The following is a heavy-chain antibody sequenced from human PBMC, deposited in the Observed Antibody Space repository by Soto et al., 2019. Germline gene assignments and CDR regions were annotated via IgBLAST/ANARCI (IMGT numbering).Heavy chain of an antibody. Sequence: HITLKESGPTLVKSTQTLTRPCSFSGFSLTSSGVSVGGIRQPPGKALEWLAHIYWDDDKRYSPSLKSRLTITKDTSRNQVVLTMTNMAPVDTATFYCVHSSRYAAFDMWGLGTLVTVSS. V-gene: IGHV2-5*02. J-gene: IGHJ3*02. CDR3: VHSSRYAAFDM. CDR2: IYWDDDK. D-gene: IGHD3-9*01. CDR1: GFSLTSSGVS.